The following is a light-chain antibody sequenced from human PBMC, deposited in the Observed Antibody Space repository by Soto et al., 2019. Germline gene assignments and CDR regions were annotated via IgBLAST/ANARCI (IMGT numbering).Light chain of an antibody. CDR1: SSNIGGNS. V-gene: IGLV1-51*01. Sequence: QSVLTQPPSVSEAPRQRVTISCSGSSSNIGGNSVSWYQQLPGTAPKLLIYDDDQRPSGIPDRFSGSKSGTSATLGITGFQTGDEADYYCGSWDSSLSAYVFGTGTKVTVL. CDR3: GSWDSSLSAYV. J-gene: IGLJ1*01. CDR2: DDD.